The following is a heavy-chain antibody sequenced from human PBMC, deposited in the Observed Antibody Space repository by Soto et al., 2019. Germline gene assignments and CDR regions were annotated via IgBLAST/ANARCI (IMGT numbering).Heavy chain of an antibody. D-gene: IGHD4-17*01. Sequence: SETLSLTCTVSCGSISSYYWSWIRQPPGKGLEWIGYIYYSGSTNYNPSLKSRVTISVDTSKNQFSLKLSSVTAADTAVYYCARHLTTRENWFGPWGQGTLVTVSS. V-gene: IGHV4-59*08. CDR1: CGSISSYY. J-gene: IGHJ5*02. CDR3: ARHLTTRENWFGP. CDR2: IYYSGST.